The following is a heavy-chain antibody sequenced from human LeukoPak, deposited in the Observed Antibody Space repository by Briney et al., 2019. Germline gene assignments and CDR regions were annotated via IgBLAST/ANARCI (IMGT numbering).Heavy chain of an antibody. Sequence: ASVKVSCKASGYTFTGYYMHWVRQAPGQGLEWMGRINPNSGGTNYAQKFQGRVTITRDTSASTAYMELSSLRSEDTAVYYCARALVVVPAAIAGWFDPWGQGTLVTVSS. V-gene: IGHV1-2*06. CDR1: GYTFTGYY. CDR3: ARALVVVPAAIAGWFDP. J-gene: IGHJ5*02. CDR2: INPNSGGT. D-gene: IGHD2-2*01.